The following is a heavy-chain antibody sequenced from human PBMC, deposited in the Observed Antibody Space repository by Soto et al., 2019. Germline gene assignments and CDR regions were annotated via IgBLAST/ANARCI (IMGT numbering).Heavy chain of an antibody. Sequence: EVQLLESGGNLVQPGGSLRLSCAASGFIFSSYSMTWVRLAPGKGLEWVSTSSYRGGATYYADSVRGRFTISRDNSRNTVYLQMNSLRVEDTAIYYCAKDRPNSDPSDDAFEIWGQGTVVTVSS. CDR2: SSYRGGAT. CDR1: GFIFSSYS. D-gene: IGHD2-21*02. J-gene: IGHJ3*02. CDR3: AKDRPNSDPSDDAFEI. V-gene: IGHV3-23*01.